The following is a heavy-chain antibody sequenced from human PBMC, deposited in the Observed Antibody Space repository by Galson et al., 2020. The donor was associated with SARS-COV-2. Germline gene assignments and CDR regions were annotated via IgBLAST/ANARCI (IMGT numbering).Heavy chain of an antibody. Sequence: ASLKVSCKASGYTFTSYYMHWVRQAPGQGLEWMGIINPSGGSTSYAQKFQGRVTMTRDTSTSTVYMELSSLRSEDTAVYYCARETYYDFWSCYYTALVYGMYVWGQGTTVTGSS. D-gene: IGHD3-3*01. V-gene: IGHV1-46*03. J-gene: IGHJ6*02. CDR3: ARETYYDFWSCYYTALVYGMYV. CDR1: GYTFTSYY. CDR2: INPSGGST.